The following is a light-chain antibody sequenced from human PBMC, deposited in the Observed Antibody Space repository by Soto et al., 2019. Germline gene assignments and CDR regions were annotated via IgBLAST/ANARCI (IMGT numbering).Light chain of an antibody. Sequence: DIQMTQSPSSLSASVGDSVTITCRASEDITNDCAWYQQKAGKAPRHLMSLASKLASGVPSRFSGSRSGTEFTLTISGLQPEDFATYYCLHHNGYPPVFGQGTKLETK. V-gene: IGKV1-17*01. CDR3: LHHNGYPPV. J-gene: IGKJ2*01. CDR2: LAS. CDR1: EDITND.